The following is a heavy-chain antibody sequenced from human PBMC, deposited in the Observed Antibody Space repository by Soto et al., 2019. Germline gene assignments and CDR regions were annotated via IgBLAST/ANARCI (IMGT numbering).Heavy chain of an antibody. Sequence: SDTLSLTCTVSGISVRSGRYYWSWIRQPPGKGLEWIGFIYYSGSTNYNPSLKSRVTISVDTSKNQFSLKLSSVAAADTAVYYCARDTEYYYSTMDVWGQGTTVT. V-gene: IGHV4-61*01. CDR2: IYYSGST. J-gene: IGHJ6*02. CDR3: ARDTEYYYSTMDV. CDR1: GISVRSGRYY.